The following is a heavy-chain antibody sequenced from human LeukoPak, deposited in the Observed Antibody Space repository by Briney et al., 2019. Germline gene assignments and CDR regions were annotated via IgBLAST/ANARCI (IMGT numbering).Heavy chain of an antibody. J-gene: IGHJ4*02. CDR3: ARGGTTGTAPWDY. CDR2: IYYGGST. D-gene: IGHD1-1*01. CDR1: GGSISSGGYY. V-gene: IGHV4-31*03. Sequence: SETLSLTCTVSGGSISSGGYYWSWIRQLPGKGLEWIGFIYYGGSTYYNPSLKSRVTISVDTSKNQFSLKLSSVTAADSAVYYCARGGTTGTAPWDYWGQGTLVTVSS.